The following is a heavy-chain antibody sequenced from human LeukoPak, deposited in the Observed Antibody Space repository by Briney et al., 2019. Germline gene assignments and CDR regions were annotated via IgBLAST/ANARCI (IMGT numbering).Heavy chain of an antibody. Sequence: GGSLRLSCAASGFTFDDYAMHWVRQAPGKGLEWVSGISWNSGSIGYADSVKGRFTISRDNAKNSLYLQMNSLRAEDTALYYCAKGMGRWYEGPEYFQHWGQGTLVTVSS. CDR3: AKGMGRWYEGPEYFQH. CDR2: ISWNSGSI. V-gene: IGHV3-9*01. D-gene: IGHD6-13*01. CDR1: GFTFDDYA. J-gene: IGHJ1*01.